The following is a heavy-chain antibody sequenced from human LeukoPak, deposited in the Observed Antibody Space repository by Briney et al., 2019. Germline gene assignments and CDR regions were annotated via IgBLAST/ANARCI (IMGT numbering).Heavy chain of an antibody. V-gene: IGHV3-23*01. CDR3: AKRYYDFPLDY. CDR1: GFIFSSYS. Sequence: GGSLRLSCAASGFIFSSYSMNWVRQAPGKGLEWVSSISANGGETHYADSVKGRFTISRDNSKNTLYLQINNPRVEDTAVYYCAKRYYDFPLDYWGQGTLVTVSS. D-gene: IGHD3-3*01. J-gene: IGHJ4*02. CDR2: ISANGGET.